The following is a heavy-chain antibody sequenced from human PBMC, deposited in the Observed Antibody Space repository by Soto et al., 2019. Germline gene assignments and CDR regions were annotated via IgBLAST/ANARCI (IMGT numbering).Heavy chain of an antibody. J-gene: IGHJ4*02. CDR1: GFAFSDLW. V-gene: IGHV3-7*04. Sequence: EVQLVETGGGLVQPGGSLRLSCATSGFAFSDLWMTWARQAPGKGPEWVANINQDGSKTYYVDSVMGRFTVSRDNAENSLYLQMNSLRAEDTAVYHCARGGYTNSNSWVFWGRGTLVSVSS. CDR3: ARGGYTNSNSWVF. CDR2: INQDGSKT. D-gene: IGHD5-12*01.